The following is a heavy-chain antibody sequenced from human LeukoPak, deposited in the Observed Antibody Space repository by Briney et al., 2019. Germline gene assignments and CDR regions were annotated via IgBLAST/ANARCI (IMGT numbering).Heavy chain of an antibody. Sequence: PGGSLRLSCAASGFTFSSYAMSWVRQAPGEGLEWVSAISGSGGSTYYADSVKGRFTISRDNSKNTLYLQMNSLRAEDTAVYYCAKGRGYGYLPDAFDIWGQGTVVTVSS. J-gene: IGHJ3*02. CDR3: AKGRGYGYLPDAFDI. D-gene: IGHD5-18*01. CDR1: GFTFSSYA. V-gene: IGHV3-23*01. CDR2: ISGSGGST.